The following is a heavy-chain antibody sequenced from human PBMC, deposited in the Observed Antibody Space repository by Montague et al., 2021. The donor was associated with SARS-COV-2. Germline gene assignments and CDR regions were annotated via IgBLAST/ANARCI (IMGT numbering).Heavy chain of an antibody. J-gene: IGHJ4*02. CDR2: IYHSGDS. V-gene: IGHV4-38-2*02. Sequence: SETLSLTCTVSGYSITNGYYWAWIRQPPGKGLEWIGMIYHSGDSYYNPSLKSRVTISVDTSKNQFSLRLSDVSAADTALYYCARVPDPMRFHSDASEYYSYFDSWGQGALVTASS. CDR3: ARVPDPMRFHSDASEYYSYFDS. CDR1: GYSITNGYY. D-gene: IGHD2/OR15-2a*01.